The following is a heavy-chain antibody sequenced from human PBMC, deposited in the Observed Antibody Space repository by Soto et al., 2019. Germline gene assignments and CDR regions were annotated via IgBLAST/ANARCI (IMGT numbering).Heavy chain of an antibody. J-gene: IGHJ4*02. CDR3: AKGSHPNKWLRTGTFDY. CDR2: ISGSGGST. D-gene: IGHD5-12*01. V-gene: IGHV3-23*01. Sequence: GGSLRLSCAASGFTFSSYAMSWVRQAPGKGLEWVSAISGSGGSTYYADSVKGRFTISRDNSKNTLYLQMNSLRAEDTAVYYCAKGSHPNKWLRTGTFDYWGQGTLVTVSS. CDR1: GFTFSSYA.